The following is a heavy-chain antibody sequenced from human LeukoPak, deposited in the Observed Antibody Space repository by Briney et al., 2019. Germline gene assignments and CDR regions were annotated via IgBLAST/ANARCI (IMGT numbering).Heavy chain of an antibody. Sequence: SETLSLTCTVSGYSISSGYYWGWIRQPPGKGLEWIGSIYHSGSTYYNPSLKSRVTISVDTSKNQFSLKLSSVTAADTAVYYCARKHDYGDHYYFDYWGQGTLVTVSS. CDR1: GYSISSGYY. CDR3: ARKHDYGDHYYFDY. CDR2: IYHSGST. V-gene: IGHV4-38-2*02. D-gene: IGHD4-17*01. J-gene: IGHJ4*02.